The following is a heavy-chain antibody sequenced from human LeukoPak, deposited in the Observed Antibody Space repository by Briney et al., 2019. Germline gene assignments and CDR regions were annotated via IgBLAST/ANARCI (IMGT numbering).Heavy chain of an antibody. CDR3: AKDRPNYYGSNGHYYTRDGDY. CDR2: ISGSSDYT. D-gene: IGHD3-22*01. J-gene: IGHJ4*02. V-gene: IGHV3-23*01. Sequence: GGSLRLSCAASGFTFSSYAMSWVRQTPGKGLEWVSSISGSSDYTFYEDSVKGRFTISRDNSKNTLYLQMNSLRAEDTAIYYCAKDRPNYYGSNGHYYTRDGDYWGQGTLVTVSS. CDR1: GFTFSSYA.